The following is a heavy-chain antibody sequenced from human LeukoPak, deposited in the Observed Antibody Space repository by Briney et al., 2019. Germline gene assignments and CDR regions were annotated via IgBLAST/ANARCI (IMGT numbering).Heavy chain of an antibody. D-gene: IGHD3-3*02. V-gene: IGHV3-73*01. CDR1: GFTFSGSA. Sequence: PGGSLRLSCAASGFTFSGSAMHWVRQASGKGLEWVGRIRSKANSYATAYAASVKGRFTISRDDSKNTAYLQMNSLKTEDTAVYYCTRSGLSFFDQRYYYYYMDVWGKGTTVTISS. CDR3: TRSGLSFFDQRYYYYYMDV. J-gene: IGHJ6*03. CDR2: IRSKANSYAT.